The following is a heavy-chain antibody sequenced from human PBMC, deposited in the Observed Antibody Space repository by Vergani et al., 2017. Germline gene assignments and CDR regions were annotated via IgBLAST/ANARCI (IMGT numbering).Heavy chain of an antibody. CDR3: AKERIELGSCYFDS. Sequence: EVHLLESGGGLVQSGGSLRLSCAASGFTFSNSAVSWVRQAPGRGLAWVSSISGPGLSTYYADSVKGRFSISRDNSKNTVFLQMHSLRAKDTAIYYCAKERIELGSCYFDSWGHGFLVTVSS. V-gene: IGHV3-23*01. D-gene: IGHD5-24*01. J-gene: IGHJ4*01. CDR1: GFTFSNSA. CDR2: ISGPGLST.